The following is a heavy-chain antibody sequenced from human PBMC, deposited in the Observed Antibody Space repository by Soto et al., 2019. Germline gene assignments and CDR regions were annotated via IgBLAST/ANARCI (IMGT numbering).Heavy chain of an antibody. CDR2: ISWNSGSI. D-gene: IGHD2-15*01. CDR1: GLTFDDYA. V-gene: IGHV3-9*01. J-gene: IGHJ6*02. Sequence: GGSLRLSCAASGLTFDDYAMHWVRQAPGKGLEWVSGISWNSGSIGYADSVKGRFTISRDNAKNSLYLQMNSLRAEDTALYYCAKGGVVVAGYYYGMDVWGQGTTVTVSS. CDR3: AKGGVVVAGYYYGMDV.